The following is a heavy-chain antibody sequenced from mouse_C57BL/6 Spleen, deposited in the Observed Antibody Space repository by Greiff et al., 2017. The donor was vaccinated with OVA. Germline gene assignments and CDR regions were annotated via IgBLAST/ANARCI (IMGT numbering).Heavy chain of an antibody. Sequence: EVMLVESGEGLVKPGGSLKLSCAASGFTFSSYAMSWVRQTPEKRLEWVAYISSGGDYIYYADTVKGRFTISRDNARKTLYLQMSSLKSEDTAMYYCTRERYYYGTHAMDYWGQGTSVTVSS. D-gene: IGHD1-1*01. CDR3: TRERYYYGTHAMDY. CDR2: ISSGGDYI. CDR1: GFTFSSYA. V-gene: IGHV5-9-1*02. J-gene: IGHJ4*01.